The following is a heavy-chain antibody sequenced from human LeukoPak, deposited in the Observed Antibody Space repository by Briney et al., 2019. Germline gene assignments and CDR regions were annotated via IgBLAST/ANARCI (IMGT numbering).Heavy chain of an antibody. CDR2: IYTSGST. CDR3: ARLAVTMVRGVYWFDP. CDR1: GGSISSYY. Sequence: PSETLSLTCIVSGGSISSYYWSWIRQPAGKGLEWIGRIYTSGSTNYNPSLKSRVTMSVDTSKNQFSLKLSSVTAADTAVYYCARLAVTMVRGVYWFDPWGQGTLVTVSS. D-gene: IGHD3-10*01. V-gene: IGHV4-4*07. J-gene: IGHJ5*02.